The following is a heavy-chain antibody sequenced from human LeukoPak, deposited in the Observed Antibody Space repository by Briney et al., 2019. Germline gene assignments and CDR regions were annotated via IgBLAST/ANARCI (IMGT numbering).Heavy chain of an antibody. V-gene: IGHV1-2*06. Sequence: ASVKVSCKASGYTFTGYYMHWVRQAPGQGLEWMGRINPNSGGTNYAQKFQGRVTMTTDTSTSTAYMELRSLRSDDTAVYYCARVAYYYDSSGYYDDYWGQETLVTVSS. CDR3: ARVAYYYDSSGYYDDY. J-gene: IGHJ4*02. D-gene: IGHD3-22*01. CDR1: GYTFTGYY. CDR2: INPNSGGT.